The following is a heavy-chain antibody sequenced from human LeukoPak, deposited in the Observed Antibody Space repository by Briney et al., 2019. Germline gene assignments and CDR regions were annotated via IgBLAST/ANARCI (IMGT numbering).Heavy chain of an antibody. V-gene: IGHV1-18*01. CDR2: ISAYNGNT. D-gene: IGHD3-22*01. J-gene: IGHJ6*02. CDR1: GYTFTSYG. CDR3: AIVGRQWLPLGV. Sequence: VASVKVSCKASGYTFTSYGISWVRQAPGQGLEWMGWISAYNGNTNYAQKLQGRVAMTTDTSTSTAYMELRSLRSDDTAVYYCAIVGRQWLPLGVWGQGTTVTVSS.